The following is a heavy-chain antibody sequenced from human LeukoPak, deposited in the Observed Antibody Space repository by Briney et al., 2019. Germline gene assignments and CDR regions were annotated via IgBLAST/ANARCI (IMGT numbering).Heavy chain of an antibody. CDR1: GGSFSGYY. Sequence: SETLSLTCAVYGGSFSGYYWSWIRQPPGKGLEWIGEINHSGSTNYNPSLKSRVTMSVDTSKNQFSLKLSSVTAADTAVYYCATFSGSYWGAYFWGQGTLVTVSS. CDR3: ATFSGSYWGAYF. CDR2: INHSGST. J-gene: IGHJ4*02. D-gene: IGHD1-26*01. V-gene: IGHV4-34*01.